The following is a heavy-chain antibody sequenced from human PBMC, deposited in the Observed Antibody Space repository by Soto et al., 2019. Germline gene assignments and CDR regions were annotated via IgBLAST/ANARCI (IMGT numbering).Heavy chain of an antibody. CDR3: AKLQGSGTYYDDDF. V-gene: IGHV1-69*01. D-gene: IGHD3-10*01. CDR2: IIPIFGTA. CDR1: GCPSNNFA. J-gene: IGHJ4*02. Sequence: QVQLVQSGTEVKKPGSSVTVSCKASGCPSNNFAISWVRQAPGQGLEWMGGIIPIFGTANYAQKFQGRVTITADQSTRTAYMELRSLRSEDTAIYYCAKLQGSGTYYDDDFWGQGTLVTVSS.